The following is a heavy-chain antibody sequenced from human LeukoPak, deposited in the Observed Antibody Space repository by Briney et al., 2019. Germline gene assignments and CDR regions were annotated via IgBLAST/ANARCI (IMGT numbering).Heavy chain of an antibody. CDR3: ARGPYYDSSGYVLDY. D-gene: IGHD3-22*01. V-gene: IGHV1-69*02. CDR2: IIPILGIA. J-gene: IGHJ4*02. CDR1: GGTFSSYT. Sequence: ASVKVSCTASGGTFSSYTISWVRQAPGQGLEWMGRIIPILGIANYAQKFQGRVTITAEKSTSTAYMELSSLRSEDTAVYYCARGPYYDSSGYVLDYWGQGTLVTVSS.